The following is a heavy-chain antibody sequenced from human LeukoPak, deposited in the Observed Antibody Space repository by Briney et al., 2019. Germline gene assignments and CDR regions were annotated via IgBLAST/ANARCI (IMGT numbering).Heavy chain of an antibody. CDR1: GGSFSGYY. V-gene: IGHV4-34*01. J-gene: IGHJ5*02. CDR3: ARTDKRQFYYSTFDL. CDR2: INHSGST. Sequence: PSETLSLTCAVYGGSFSGYYWSWIRQPPGKGLEWIGEINHSGSTNYNPSLKSRVTISVDTSKNQFSLKLSSVTAADTAVYYCARTDKRQFYYSTFDLWGQGTLVTVSS. D-gene: IGHD3-10*01.